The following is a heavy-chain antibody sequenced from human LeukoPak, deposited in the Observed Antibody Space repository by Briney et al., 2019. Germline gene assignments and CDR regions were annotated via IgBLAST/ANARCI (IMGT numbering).Heavy chain of an antibody. V-gene: IGHV3-43*01. D-gene: IGHD3-22*01. J-gene: IGHJ4*02. CDR3: VKDLSYESSGSFFDF. CDR2: ISWDGTT. Sequence: GGSLRLSCAASGFIFEDYTMHWVRQAPGRTLEWVSLISWDGTTYYADSVKGRFTISRDNSKDSLSLQMDTLRSEDTAFYYCVKDLSYESSGSFFDFWGQGTLVTVS. CDR1: GFIFEDYT.